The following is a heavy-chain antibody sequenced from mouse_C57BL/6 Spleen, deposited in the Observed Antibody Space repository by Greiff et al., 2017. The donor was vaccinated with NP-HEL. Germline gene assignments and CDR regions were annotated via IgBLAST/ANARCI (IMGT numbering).Heavy chain of an antibody. Sequence: VQLQQSGSELRSPGSSVKLSCKDFDSEVFPIAYMSWVRQKPGHGFEWIGGILPSIGRTIYGEKFEDKATLDADTLSNTAYLELNSLTSEDSAIYDCARGDYGSSYVGYFDDWGQGTTLTVSS. D-gene: IGHD1-1*01. J-gene: IGHJ2*01. CDR2: ILPSIGRT. CDR3: ARGDYGSSYVGYFDD. CDR1: DSEVFPIAY. V-gene: IGHV15-2*01.